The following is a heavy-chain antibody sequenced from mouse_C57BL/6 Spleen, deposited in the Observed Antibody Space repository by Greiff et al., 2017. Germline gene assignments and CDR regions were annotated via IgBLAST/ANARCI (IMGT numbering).Heavy chain of an antibody. CDR3: VRQAPEFYYYAMDY. Sequence: EVNVVESGGGLVQPKGSLKLSCAASGFSFNTYAMNWVRQAPGKGLEWVARIRSKSNNYATYYADSVKDRFTISRDDSESMLYLQMNNLKTEDTAMYYCVRQAPEFYYYAMDYWGQGTSVTVSS. J-gene: IGHJ4*01. V-gene: IGHV10-1*01. CDR1: GFSFNTYA. CDR2: IRSKSNNYAT.